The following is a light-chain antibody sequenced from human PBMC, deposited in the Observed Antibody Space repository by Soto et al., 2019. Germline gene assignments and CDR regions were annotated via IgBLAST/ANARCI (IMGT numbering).Light chain of an antibody. CDR3: QQHFTSPRT. V-gene: IGKV3-20*01. J-gene: IGKJ2*01. Sequence: EIVLTQSPGTLSLSPGERASFSCRASQSVGSDYLGWYQHKPGQSPRLLMRTASRRATGIPERFSGSGSGTDFTLTINNLDPEDSAVYYCQQHFTSPRTFGQGTKLEIK. CDR2: TAS. CDR1: QSVGSDY.